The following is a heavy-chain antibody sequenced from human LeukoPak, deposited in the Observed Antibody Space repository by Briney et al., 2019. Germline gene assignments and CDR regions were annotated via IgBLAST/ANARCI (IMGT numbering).Heavy chain of an antibody. Sequence: PSETLSLTCTVSGGSIRSSSYYWGWIRQPPGKGLEWIVSIYYSGSTYYNPSLKSRVTISVDTSKNQFSLKLSSVPAADTAVYYCASHTYGSGSFFEYWGQGTLVTVSS. CDR2: IYYSGST. J-gene: IGHJ4*02. D-gene: IGHD3-10*01. CDR3: ASHTYGSGSFFEY. V-gene: IGHV4-39*01. CDR1: GGSIRSSSYY.